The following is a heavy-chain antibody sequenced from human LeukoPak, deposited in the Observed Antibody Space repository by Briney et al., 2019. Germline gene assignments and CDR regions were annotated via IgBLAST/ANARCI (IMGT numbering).Heavy chain of an antibody. CDR3: ARDRGVGATTLNWFDP. CDR2: IYTSGST. CDR1: GDSISSGNY. Sequence: SETLSLTCTVSGDSISSGNYWGWIRQPPGKGLEWIGRIYTSGSTNYNPSLKSRVTISVDTSKNQFSLKLSSVTAADTAVYYCARDRGVGATTLNWFDPWGQGTLVTVSS. J-gene: IGHJ5*02. V-gene: IGHV4-38-2*02. D-gene: IGHD1-26*01.